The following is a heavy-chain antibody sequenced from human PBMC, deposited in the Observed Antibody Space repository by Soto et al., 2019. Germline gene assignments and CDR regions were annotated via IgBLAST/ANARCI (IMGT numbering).Heavy chain of an antibody. J-gene: IGHJ2*01. CDR1: GFTFSSYA. CDR3: AKRNWGGWYFDL. CDR2: ISGSGGST. D-gene: IGHD7-27*01. Sequence: EVQLLESGGGLVQPGGSLRLSCAASGFTFSSYAMSWVRQAPGKGLEWVSAISGSGGSTYYADSVKGRFTISRDNSKNTLYLQMNSLRDEDTAVYYCAKRNWGGWYFDLWGRGTLVTVSS. V-gene: IGHV3-23*01.